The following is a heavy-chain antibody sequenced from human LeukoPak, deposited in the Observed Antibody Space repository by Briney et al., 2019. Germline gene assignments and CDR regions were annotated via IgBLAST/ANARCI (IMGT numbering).Heavy chain of an antibody. D-gene: IGHD2-15*01. J-gene: IGHJ6*02. V-gene: IGHV3-30*04. CDR3: ARDDNVVVVAATRPEIDYYYGMDV. Sequence: GGSLRLSCAASGFTFSSYAMHWVRQAPGKGLEWVAVISYDGSNKYYADSVKGRFTISRDNSKNTLYLQMNSLRAEDTAVYYCARDDNVVVVAATRPEIDYYYGMDVWGQGTTVTVSS. CDR1: GFTFSSYA. CDR2: ISYDGSNK.